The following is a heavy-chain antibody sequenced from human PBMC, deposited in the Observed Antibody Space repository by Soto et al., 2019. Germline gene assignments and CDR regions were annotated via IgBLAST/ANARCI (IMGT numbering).Heavy chain of an antibody. Sequence: EVQLLESGGGLVQPGGSLRLSCAASGFTFSSYAMSWVRQALGKGLEGVSAISGSGGSTYYADSVKGRFTISRDNSKNTLYLQMNSLRAEDTAVYYCAKGAGYCSGGSCYGYYYGMDVWGQGTTVTVSS. CDR2: ISGSGGST. V-gene: IGHV3-23*01. CDR1: GFTFSSYA. D-gene: IGHD2-15*01. CDR3: AKGAGYCSGGSCYGYYYGMDV. J-gene: IGHJ6*02.